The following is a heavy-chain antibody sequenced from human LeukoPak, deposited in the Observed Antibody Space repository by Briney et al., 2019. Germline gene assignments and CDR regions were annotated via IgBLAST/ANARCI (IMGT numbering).Heavy chain of an antibody. CDR3: ASGSNGDYDY. CDR1: GFTFSSCS. CDR2: ISSSSSYI. Sequence: PGGSLRLSCAASGFTFSSCSMNWVRQAPGKGLEWVSSISSSSSYIYYADSVKGRFTISRDNAKNPLYLQMNSLRAEDTAVYYCASGSNGDYDYWGQGTLVTVSS. V-gene: IGHV3-21*01. J-gene: IGHJ4*02. D-gene: IGHD4-17*01.